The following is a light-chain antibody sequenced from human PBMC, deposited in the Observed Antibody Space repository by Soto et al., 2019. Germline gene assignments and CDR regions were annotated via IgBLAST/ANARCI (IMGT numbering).Light chain of an antibody. CDR3: AAWDDTVRSYV. V-gene: IGLV1-47*01. CDR2: RDN. Sequence: SVLTQPPSVSGTPGQRVTISCSGGISNIGTNYVHWFQQLPGTAPKVLSNRDNQRPSGVPARFSGSKSGTSASLAISGLRSEDEAEYYCAAWDDTVRSYVFGTGTKLTVL. J-gene: IGLJ1*01. CDR1: ISNIGTNY.